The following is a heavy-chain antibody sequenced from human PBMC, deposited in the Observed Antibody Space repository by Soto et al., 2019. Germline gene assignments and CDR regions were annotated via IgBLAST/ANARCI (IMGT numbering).Heavy chain of an antibody. CDR3: TREALGHFYDTSGYYY. Sequence: QVQLVQSGAEVKRPGASVKVSCKASGYTFNNYGITWVRQAPGQGLEWMGWISTYNGNTNYAESLQGRVTLTADTSASTAYLELRSLRSDDTAVYYCTREALGHFYDTSGYYYWGQGTLVTVSS. J-gene: IGHJ4*02. CDR2: ISTYNGNT. V-gene: IGHV1-18*04. CDR1: GYTFNNYG. D-gene: IGHD3-22*01.